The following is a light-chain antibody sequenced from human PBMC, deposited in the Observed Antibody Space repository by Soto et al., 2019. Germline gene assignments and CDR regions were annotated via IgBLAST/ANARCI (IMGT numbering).Light chain of an antibody. Sequence: DIVMTQSPDSLAVSLGERATINCKSSQSLLYSSNNKNYLAWYQQRPGHPPRLLIYWASTPDSGVPARFSGSGFGTDFTLTISSLEPEDFAVYYCQQRSNWPRTFGQGTKVEIK. J-gene: IGKJ1*01. CDR2: WAS. CDR3: QQRSNWPRT. CDR1: QSLLYSSNNKNY. V-gene: IGKV4-1*01.